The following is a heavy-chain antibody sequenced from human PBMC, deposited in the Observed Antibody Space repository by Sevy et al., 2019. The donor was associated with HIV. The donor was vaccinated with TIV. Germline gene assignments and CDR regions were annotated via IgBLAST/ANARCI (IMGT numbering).Heavy chain of an antibody. Sequence: GESLKISCAASGFTFSSYGMHWVRQAPGKGLEWVAVISYDGSNKYYADSVKGRFTISRDNSKNTLYLQMNSLRAEDTAVYYCAKANDYGDFCFDYWGQGTLVTVSS. CDR1: GFTFSSYG. J-gene: IGHJ4*02. CDR2: ISYDGSNK. D-gene: IGHD4-17*01. CDR3: AKANDYGDFCFDY. V-gene: IGHV3-30*18.